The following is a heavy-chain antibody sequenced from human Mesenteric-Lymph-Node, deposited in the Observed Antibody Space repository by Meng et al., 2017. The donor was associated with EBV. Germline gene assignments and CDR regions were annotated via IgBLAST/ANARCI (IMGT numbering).Heavy chain of an antibody. Sequence: QVQLQQWGAGLLKPSGTLSLTCAVHGGSFSDYFWTWIRQAPGKGLEWVGEINHSGSTKYNPSLKSRVTISVDTSKNQISLNLNSVTAADTAVYYCARPRIRYGSGSYYYWGQGTLVTVSS. V-gene: IGHV4-34*01. J-gene: IGHJ4*02. CDR2: INHSGST. CDR1: GGSFSDYF. D-gene: IGHD3-10*01. CDR3: ARPRIRYGSGSYYY.